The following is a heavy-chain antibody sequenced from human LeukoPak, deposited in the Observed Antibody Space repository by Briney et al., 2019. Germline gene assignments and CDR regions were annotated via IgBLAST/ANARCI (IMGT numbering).Heavy chain of an antibody. V-gene: IGHV4-34*01. CDR2: ISHSGST. D-gene: IGHD3-22*01. Sequence: PSETLSLTCAVYGGSFSGYYWSWIRQPPGKGLEWIGEISHSGSTNYNPSLKSRATISVDTSKNQFSLKLSSVTAADTAVYYCARETRDSSGYSAFDIWGQGTMVTVSS. CDR3: ARETRDSSGYSAFDI. J-gene: IGHJ3*02. CDR1: GGSFSGYY.